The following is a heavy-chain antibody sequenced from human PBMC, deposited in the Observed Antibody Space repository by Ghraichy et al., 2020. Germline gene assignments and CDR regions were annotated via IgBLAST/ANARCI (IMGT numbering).Heavy chain of an antibody. CDR1: GFTFSLYA. CDR3: ARLTSSN. CDR2: INDSGAGT. J-gene: IGHJ4*02. V-gene: IGHV3-23*01. D-gene: IGHD2-2*01. Sequence: GGSLLSCAASGFTFSLYAMSWVRQAPGKGLEWVSAINDSGAGTYYADSVKGRFTISRDNSKNTLYLQMNSLTAEDTAVYYCARLTSSNWGQGTLVTVSS.